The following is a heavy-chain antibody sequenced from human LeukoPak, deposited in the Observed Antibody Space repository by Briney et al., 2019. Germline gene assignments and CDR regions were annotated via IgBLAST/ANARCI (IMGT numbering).Heavy chain of an antibody. J-gene: IGHJ4*02. Sequence: GGSLRLSCAASGFTFSSYAMSWVRQAPGKGLEWVSAISGSVGSTYYADSVKGRFTISRDNSKNTLYLQMNSLRAEDTAVYYCAKDKSSVGSSWFFDYWGQGTLVTVSS. V-gene: IGHV3-23*01. D-gene: IGHD6-13*01. CDR3: AKDKSSVGSSWFFDY. CDR1: GFTFSSYA. CDR2: ISGSVGST.